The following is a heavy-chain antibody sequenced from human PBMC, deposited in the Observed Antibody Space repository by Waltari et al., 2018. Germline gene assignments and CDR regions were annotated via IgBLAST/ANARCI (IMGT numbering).Heavy chain of an antibody. D-gene: IGHD5-12*01. CDR3: ARVGYSGYDGYYYYGMDV. V-gene: IGHV4-59*01. J-gene: IGHJ6*02. CDR2: IYYSGST. CDR1: GGSISSYY. Sequence: QVQLQESGPGLVKPSETLSLTGTVSGGSISSYYWSWSRQHTGQGLEWIGYIYYSGSTNYNPSLKSRVTISVDTSKNQFSLKLSSVTAADTAVYYCARVGYSGYDGYYYYGMDVWGQGTTVTVSS.